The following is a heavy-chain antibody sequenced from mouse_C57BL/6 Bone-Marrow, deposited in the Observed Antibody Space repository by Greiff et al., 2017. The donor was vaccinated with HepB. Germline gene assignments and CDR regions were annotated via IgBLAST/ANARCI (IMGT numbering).Heavy chain of an antibody. CDR1: GYTFTSYW. D-gene: IGHD2-4*01. V-gene: IGHV1-5*01. J-gene: IGHJ4*01. CDR2: IYPGNSDT. Sequence: VQLKQSGTVLARPGASVKMPCKTSGYTFTSYWMHWVKQRPGQGLEWIGAIYPGNSDTSYNQKFKGKAKLTAVTSASTAYMELSSLTNEDSAVYYCTRDDYDSPYAMDYWGQGTSVTVSS. CDR3: TRDDYDSPYAMDY.